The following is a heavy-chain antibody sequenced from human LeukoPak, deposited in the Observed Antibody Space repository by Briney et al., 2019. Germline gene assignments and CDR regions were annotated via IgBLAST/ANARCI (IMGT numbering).Heavy chain of an antibody. D-gene: IGHD1-20*01. CDR3: ARDSGTNWNDRPTFDY. CDR1: GYTFTGYY. J-gene: IGHJ4*02. Sequence: ASVKVSCKASGYTFTGYYMHWVRQAPGQGLEWMGWINPNSGGTNYAQKFQGRVTMTRDTSISTAYMELSRLRSDDTAVYYCARDSGTNWNDRPTFDYWGQGTLVTVSS. CDR2: INPNSGGT. V-gene: IGHV1-2*02.